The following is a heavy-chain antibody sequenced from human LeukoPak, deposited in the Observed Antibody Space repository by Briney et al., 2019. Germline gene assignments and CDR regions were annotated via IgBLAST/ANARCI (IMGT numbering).Heavy chain of an antibody. CDR1: GFTFSSYG. CDR3: ARGAIGYSGTGAFDI. D-gene: IGHD5-12*01. V-gene: IGHV3-21*01. Sequence: GGSLRLSCAASGFTFSSYGMNWVRQAPGKGLEWVSSISSSSSYIYYADSVKGRFTISRDNAKNSLYLQMNSLRAEDTAVYYCARGAIGYSGTGAFDIWGQGTMVTVSS. CDR2: ISSSSSYI. J-gene: IGHJ3*02.